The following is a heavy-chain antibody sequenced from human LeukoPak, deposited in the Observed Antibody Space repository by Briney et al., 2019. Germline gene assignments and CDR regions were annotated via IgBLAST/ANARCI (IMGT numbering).Heavy chain of an antibody. CDR2: ISAYNGNT. Sequence: ASVKVSCKASGYTFTSYGISWVRQAPGQGLEWMGWISAYNGNTNYAQKLQGRVTMTTDTSTSTAYMELRSLRSDDTAVYYCARDGVPVPYCSSTSCLDAFDIWGQGTMVTVSS. D-gene: IGHD2-2*01. CDR3: ARDGVPVPYCSSTSCLDAFDI. V-gene: IGHV1-18*01. CDR1: GYTFTSYG. J-gene: IGHJ3*02.